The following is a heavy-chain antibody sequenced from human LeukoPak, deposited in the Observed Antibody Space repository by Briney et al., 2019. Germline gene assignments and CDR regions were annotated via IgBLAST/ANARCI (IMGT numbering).Heavy chain of an antibody. V-gene: IGHV1-24*01. CDR1: GYTLTELS. Sequence: ASVKVSCKVSGYTLTELSMHWVRQAPGKGLEWMGGFDPEDGETIYAQKFQGRVTMTEDTSTDTAYMELSNLRSEDTAVYYCATRGCSSTSCGNSNWFDPWGQGTLVTVSS. CDR3: ATRGCSSTSCGNSNWFDP. D-gene: IGHD2-2*01. CDR2: FDPEDGET. J-gene: IGHJ5*02.